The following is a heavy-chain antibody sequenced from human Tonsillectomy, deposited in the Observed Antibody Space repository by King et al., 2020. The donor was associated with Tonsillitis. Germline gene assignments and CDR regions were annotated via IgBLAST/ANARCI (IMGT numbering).Heavy chain of an antibody. J-gene: IGHJ1*01. D-gene: IGHD3-22*01. CDR1: GGTFSSYA. Sequence: VQLVQSGAEVKKPGSSVKVSCKASGGTFSSYAISWVRQAPGQGLEWMGGIIPIFGTANYAQKFQGRVTITADESTSTAYMELSSLRSEDTAVYYCARGGRNGVITDYRQPLEYFQHWGQGTLVTVSS. V-gene: IGHV1-69*01. CDR2: IIPIFGTA. CDR3: ARGGRNGVITDYRQPLEYFQH.